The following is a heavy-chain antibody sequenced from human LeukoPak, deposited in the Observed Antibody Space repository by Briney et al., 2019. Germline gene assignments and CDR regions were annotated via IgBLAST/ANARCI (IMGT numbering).Heavy chain of an antibody. CDR3: ASYDSSGYYSFDY. Sequence: GGSLRLSCAASGFTFSDYYMSRIRQAPGKGLEWVSYISSSGSTIYYADSVKGRFTISRDNAKNSLYLQMNSLRAEDTAVYYCASYDSSGYYSFDYWGQGTLVTVSS. D-gene: IGHD3-22*01. J-gene: IGHJ4*02. CDR2: ISSSGSTI. V-gene: IGHV3-11*04. CDR1: GFTFSDYY.